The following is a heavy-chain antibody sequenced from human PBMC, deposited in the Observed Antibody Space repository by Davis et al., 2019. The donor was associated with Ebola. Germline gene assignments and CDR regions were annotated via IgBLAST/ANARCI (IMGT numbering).Heavy chain of an antibody. CDR1: GFTFSDYG. D-gene: IGHD1-26*01. J-gene: IGHJ3*02. Sequence: GESLKISCAASGFTFSDYGIHWVRQAPGKGLEWVAFIRYDGSNEYYADSVKGRFTISRDNSKNTVYLQMKGLRVEDTAIYYCAKDTSNIWFDIWGQGTMVTVSS. V-gene: IGHV3-30*02. CDR3: AKDTSNIWFDI. CDR2: IRYDGSNE.